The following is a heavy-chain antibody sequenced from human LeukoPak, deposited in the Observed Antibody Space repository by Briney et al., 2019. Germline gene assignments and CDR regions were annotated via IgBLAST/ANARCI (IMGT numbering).Heavy chain of an antibody. D-gene: IGHD2-21*02. CDR3: ARGGLYGDYYFDY. CDR2: TKHDGSER. Sequence: GGSLKLSCAASGFTFTSYWMTWVRQAPGKGLEWVANTKHDGSERYYVDSVRGRFTISRDNVKNSLFLQMDSLRAEDTAVYYCARGGLYGDYYFDYWGQGTLVTVTS. V-gene: IGHV3-7*04. J-gene: IGHJ4*02. CDR1: GFTFTSYW.